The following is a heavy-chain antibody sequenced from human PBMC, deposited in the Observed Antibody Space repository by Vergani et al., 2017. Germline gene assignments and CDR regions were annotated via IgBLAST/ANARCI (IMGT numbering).Heavy chain of an antibody. CDR2: ISYDGSNK. CDR1: EFTFSNYG. J-gene: IGHJ4*02. Sequence: QVQLVESGGGVVQPGRSLRLSCAASEFTFSNYGMHWVRQAPGKGVEWVAGISYDGSNKYYADSVKGRFTISRDNSKNTLYLQMNSLRVEDTAVYYCAKDRAAATYYFDSWGQGTLVTVSS. V-gene: IGHV3-30*18. CDR3: AKDRAAATYYFDS. D-gene: IGHD6-13*01.